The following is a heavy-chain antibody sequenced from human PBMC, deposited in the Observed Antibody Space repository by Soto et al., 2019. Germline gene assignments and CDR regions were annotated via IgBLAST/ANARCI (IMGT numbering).Heavy chain of an antibody. CDR3: AREVQLERLGYYYGMDV. CDR2: ISGSGGST. J-gene: IGHJ6*02. D-gene: IGHD1-1*01. Sequence: PGGSLRLSCAASGFTFSSYAMSWVRQAPGKGLEWVSAISGSGGSTYYADSVKGRFTISRDNSKNTLYLQMNSLRAEDTAVYYCAREVQLERLGYYYGMDVWGQGTTVTVSS. CDR1: GFTFSSYA. V-gene: IGHV3-23*01.